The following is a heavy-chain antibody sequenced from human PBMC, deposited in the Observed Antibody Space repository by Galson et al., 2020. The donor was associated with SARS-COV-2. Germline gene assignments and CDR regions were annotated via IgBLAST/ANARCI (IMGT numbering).Heavy chain of an antibody. D-gene: IGHD2-15*01. CDR3: ATSSPFCSGGSCYSSWFDP. CDR1: GYTLTELS. Sequence: GESLKISCKVSGYTLTELSMHWVRQAPGKGLEWMGGFDPEDGETIYAQKFQGRVTMTEDTSTDTAYMELSSLRSEDTAVYYCATSSPFCSGGSCYSSWFDPWGQGTLVTVSS. CDR2: FDPEDGET. J-gene: IGHJ5*02. V-gene: IGHV1-24*01.